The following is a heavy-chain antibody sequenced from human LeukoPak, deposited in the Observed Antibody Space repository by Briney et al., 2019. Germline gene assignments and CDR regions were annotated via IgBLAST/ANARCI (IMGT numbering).Heavy chain of an antibody. CDR1: GFTFSDYY. V-gene: IGHV3-11*06. J-gene: IGHJ4*02. CDR3: ARSTRGGYYLDY. D-gene: IGHD2/OR15-2a*01. Sequence: PGGSLRLSCAASGFTFSDYYMSWIRQAPGKGLEWVSYISSSSSYTNYAVSVKGRFTISRDNAKNSLYLQMDSLRAEDTAVYYCARSTRGGYYLDYWGQGTLVTVSS. CDR2: ISSSSSYT.